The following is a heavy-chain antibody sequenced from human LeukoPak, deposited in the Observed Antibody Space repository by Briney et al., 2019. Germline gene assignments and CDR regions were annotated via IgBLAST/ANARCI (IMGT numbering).Heavy chain of an antibody. Sequence: KPSETLSLTCTVSGGSISRSSYYWGWIRQPPGKGLEWIGSIYYSGSTYYNPSLKSRVTISVDTSKNQFSLKLSSVTAADTAVYYCARLPGVLADYEVPWGQGTLVTVSS. V-gene: IGHV4-39*01. D-gene: IGHD4-17*01. CDR1: GGSISRSSYY. CDR3: ARLPGVLADYEVP. CDR2: IYYSGST. J-gene: IGHJ5*02.